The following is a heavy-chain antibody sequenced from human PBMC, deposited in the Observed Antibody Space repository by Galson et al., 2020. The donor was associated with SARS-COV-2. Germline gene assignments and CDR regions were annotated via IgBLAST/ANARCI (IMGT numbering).Heavy chain of an antibody. D-gene: IGHD3-10*01. CDR2: ISSSRSYI. CDR1: GFTFSSYS. V-gene: IGHV3-21*01. CDR3: ARDSETYYYGSGSRSWFDY. Sequence: GESLKISCEASGFTFSSYSMNWVRQAPGKGLEWVSSISSSRSYIYYADSVKGRFNISRDNAKNSLYLQMNSLRAEDTAVYYCARDSETYYYGSGSRSWFDYWGQGTLVTVSS. J-gene: IGHJ4*02.